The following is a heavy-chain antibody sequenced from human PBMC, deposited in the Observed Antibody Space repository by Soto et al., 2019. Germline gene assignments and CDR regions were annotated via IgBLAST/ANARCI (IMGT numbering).Heavy chain of an antibody. CDR1: GFTFSSFD. CDR2: IGIAGDT. V-gene: IGHV3-13*01. J-gene: IGHJ3*01. D-gene: IGHD3-3*01. CDR3: AREARVFGNAFDG. Sequence: PGGSLRLSCAASGFTFSSFDMHWVRQPTGKGLEWVSAIGIAGDTYYPGSVKGRFTISRDNAKNSLYLQMNSLRAGDTAVYYCAREARVFGNAFDGWGQGTMVTVSS.